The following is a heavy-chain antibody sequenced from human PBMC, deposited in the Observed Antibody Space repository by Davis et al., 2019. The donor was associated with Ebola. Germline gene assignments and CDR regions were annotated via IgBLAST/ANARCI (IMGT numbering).Heavy chain of an antibody. Sequence: MPSETLSLTCTVSGGSISSSSYYWGWIRQPPGKGLEWIGSISYSGSAYYNPSLKSRVTISVDTSKNQFSLKLSSVTAADTAVYYCARHVGFGELFYNWFDPWGQGTLVTVSS. CDR1: GGSISSSSYY. V-gene: IGHV4-39*01. CDR3: ARHVGFGELFYNWFDP. D-gene: IGHD3-10*01. CDR2: ISYSGSA. J-gene: IGHJ5*02.